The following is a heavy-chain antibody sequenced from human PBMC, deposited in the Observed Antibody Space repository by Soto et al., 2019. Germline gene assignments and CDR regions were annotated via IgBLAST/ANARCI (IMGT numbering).Heavy chain of an antibody. D-gene: IGHD3-22*01. CDR2: IWYDVSNK. J-gene: IGHJ4*02. CDR1: GFTFSSDC. Sequence: PGGSLRLSCAAPGFTFSSDCMSWVRQAPGKGLEWVAVIWYDVSNKYYADSVKGRFTISRDNSKNTLYLQMNSLRAEDTAVYYCARAIPYYYDSSGYYPNFDYWGQGTLVTVSS. CDR3: ARAIPYYYDSSGYYPNFDY. V-gene: IGHV3-33*01.